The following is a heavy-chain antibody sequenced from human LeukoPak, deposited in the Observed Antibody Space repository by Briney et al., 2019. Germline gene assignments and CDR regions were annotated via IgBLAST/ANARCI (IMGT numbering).Heavy chain of an antibody. Sequence: GGSLRLSCAASGFSFANYAMHWVRQARGKELEYVSSISSNGGTTYYVNSVKGRFIISRDNSKNTLYLQMASLRGEDMGVYYCAKEGRLQSSHCWGQGTLVTVSS. CDR3: AKEGRLQSSHC. D-gene: IGHD5-24*01. CDR1: GFSFANYA. J-gene: IGHJ4*02. CDR2: ISSNGGTT. V-gene: IGHV3-64*01.